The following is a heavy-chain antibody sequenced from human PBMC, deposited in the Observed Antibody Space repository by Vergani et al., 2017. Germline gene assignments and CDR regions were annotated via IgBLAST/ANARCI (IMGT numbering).Heavy chain of an antibody. CDR2: IKSKTDGGTT. V-gene: IGHV3-15*01. CDR1: GFTFSNAW. J-gene: IGHJ3*02. D-gene: IGHD3-22*01. Sequence: VQLVESGGGLVKPGGSLRLSCAASGFTFSNAWMSWVRQAPGKGLEWVGRIKSKTDGGTTDYAAPVKGRFTISRDDSKNTLYLQMNSLKTEDTAVYYCTTGYYYDSSGYFKAFDIWGQGTMVTVSS. CDR3: TTGYYYDSSGYFKAFDI.